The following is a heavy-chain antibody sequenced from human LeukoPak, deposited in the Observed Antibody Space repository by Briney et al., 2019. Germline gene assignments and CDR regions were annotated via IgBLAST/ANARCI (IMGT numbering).Heavy chain of an antibody. D-gene: IGHD3-3*01. V-gene: IGHV4-39*07. J-gene: IGHJ6*03. CDR2: IYYSGST. Sequence: SETLSLTCTVSGGSVSSSSYYWGWIRQPPGKGLEWIGSIYYSGSTYYNPSLKSRVTISVDTSKNQFSLKLTSVTAADTAVYYCARDGSGYLIPYYYYFMDVWGKGTTVTVSS. CDR1: GGSVSSSSYY. CDR3: ARDGSGYLIPYYYYFMDV.